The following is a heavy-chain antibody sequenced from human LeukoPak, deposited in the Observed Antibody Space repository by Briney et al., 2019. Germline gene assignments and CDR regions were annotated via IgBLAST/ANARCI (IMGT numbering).Heavy chain of an antibody. CDR1: GFTFSSYA. CDR2: ISYDGSNK. J-gene: IGHJ5*02. Sequence: PGGSLRLSCAASGFTFSSYAMSWVRQAPGKGLEWVAVISYDGSNKYYADSVKGRFTISRDNSKNTLYLQMNSLRAEDTAVYYCARDPPNIAVLLFDPWGQGTLVTVSS. D-gene: IGHD6-19*01. V-gene: IGHV3-30-3*01. CDR3: ARDPPNIAVLLFDP.